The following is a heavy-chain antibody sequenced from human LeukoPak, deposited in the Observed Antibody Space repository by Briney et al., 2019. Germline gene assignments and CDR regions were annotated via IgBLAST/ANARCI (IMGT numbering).Heavy chain of an antibody. D-gene: IGHD2-15*01. CDR2: IYSGGYT. V-gene: IGHV3-53*05. J-gene: IGHJ5*02. CDR3: ARFTGSEGVVAANYRFDP. CDR1: GFTFSSYS. Sequence: GGSLRLSCTASGFTFSSYSMNWVRQAPGKGLDWVSVIYSGGYTNYADSVKGRFTISRDNSKNTVYLQMNSLRSEDTAVYYCARFTGSEGVVAANYRFDPWGQGTLVTVSS.